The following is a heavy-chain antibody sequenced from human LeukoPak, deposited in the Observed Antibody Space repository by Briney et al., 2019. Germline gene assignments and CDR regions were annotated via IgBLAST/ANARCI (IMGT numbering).Heavy chain of an antibody. D-gene: IGHD6-13*01. CDR2: ISWNSRSI. Sequence: GGSLRPSCAASGFTFDDYAMHWVRQVPGKGLEWVSGISWNSRSIGYADSVKGRFTISRDNAKNSLYLQMNSLRAEDTAIYYCANDPYSSSWYGGLDSWGQGTLVTVSS. J-gene: IGHJ4*02. CDR1: GFTFDDYA. CDR3: ANDPYSSSWYGGLDS. V-gene: IGHV3-9*01.